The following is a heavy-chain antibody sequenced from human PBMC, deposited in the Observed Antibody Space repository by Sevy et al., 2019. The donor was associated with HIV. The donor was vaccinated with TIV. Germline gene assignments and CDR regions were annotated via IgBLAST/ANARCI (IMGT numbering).Heavy chain of an antibody. CDR3: ARSPGRNGAAAGTTDFDY. CDR2: INCNGGST. J-gene: IGHJ4*02. D-gene: IGHD6-13*01. Sequence: GGSLRLSCAASGFTFDDYGMTWVRQAPGKGLEWVSGINCNGGSTDYADSVKGRFTISRDNAKNSLYLQMNSLRAEDTALDFCARSPGRNGAAAGTTDFDYWGQGTLVTVSS. CDR1: GFTFDDYG. V-gene: IGHV3-20*04.